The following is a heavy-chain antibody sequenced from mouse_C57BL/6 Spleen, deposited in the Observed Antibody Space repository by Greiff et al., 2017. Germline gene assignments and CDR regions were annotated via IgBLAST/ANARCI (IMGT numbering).Heavy chain of an antibody. Sequence: VQLQQSGPELVKPGASVKISCKASGYTFTDYYMNWVKQSHGKSLEWIGDINPNNGGTSYNQKFKGKATLTVDKSSSTAYMELRSLTSEDSAVYYCARPYGPWFAYWGQGTLVTVSA. V-gene: IGHV1-26*01. CDR3: ARPYGPWFAY. CDR1: GYTFTDYY. CDR2: INPNNGGT. D-gene: IGHD1-1*02. J-gene: IGHJ3*01.